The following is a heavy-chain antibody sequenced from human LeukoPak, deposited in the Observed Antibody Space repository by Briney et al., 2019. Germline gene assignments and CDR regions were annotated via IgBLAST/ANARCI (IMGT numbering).Heavy chain of an antibody. CDR2: MKEDGSDE. J-gene: IGHJ1*01. V-gene: IGHV3-7*01. Sequence: GGSLRLSCAAHEFGFNSSTMSWVRQAAGKGLEWVAKMKEDGSDEEYVDAVKGRFTISRDNAKNSLYLQMNSLRPEDTAVYFCVVGGAGGGYFPNWGQGSLVIVSS. CDR3: VVGGAGGGYFPN. D-gene: IGHD3-16*01. CDR1: EFGFNSST.